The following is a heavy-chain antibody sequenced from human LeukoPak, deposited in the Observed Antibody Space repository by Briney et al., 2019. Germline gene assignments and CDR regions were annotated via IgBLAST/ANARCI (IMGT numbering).Heavy chain of an antibody. D-gene: IGHD2-21*01. J-gene: IGHJ4*02. CDR3: ARALGGECFDY. CDR2: ISSSSSYT. CDR1: GFTFSDYY. V-gene: IGHV3-11*06. Sequence: GGSLRLSCAASGFTFSDYYMSWIRQAPGKGLEWVSYISSSSSYTNYADSVKGRFTIPRDNAKNSLYLQMNSLRAEDTAVYYCARALGGECFDYWGQGTLVTVSS.